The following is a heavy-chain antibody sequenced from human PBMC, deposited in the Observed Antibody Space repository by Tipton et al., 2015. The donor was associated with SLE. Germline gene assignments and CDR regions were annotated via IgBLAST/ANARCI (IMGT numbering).Heavy chain of an antibody. Sequence: TLSLTCTASGASVSSFCWNWIRQSPGKGLEWSAWVCNSVSTNYDPSLKSRGTISVDTSKNHFSLELTSVTAADTAVYYCAQAHLWGSYRYASDIWGQGTMLTVSS. CDR1: GASVSSFC. J-gene: IGHJ3*02. CDR3: AQAHLWGSYRYASDI. D-gene: IGHD3-16*02. CDR2: VCNSVST. V-gene: IGHV4-4*09.